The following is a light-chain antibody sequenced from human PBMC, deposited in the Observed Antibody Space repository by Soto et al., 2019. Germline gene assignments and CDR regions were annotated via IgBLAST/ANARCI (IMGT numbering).Light chain of an antibody. CDR1: SSDVGAYNY. Sequence: QSALTQPPSASGSPGQPVTISCPGTSSDVGAYNYVSWYQQHPGKVPKLMVYEVNKRPSGVPDRFSGSKSGNTASLTVSGLQAEDEADYYCTSYAGGNNIFGTGTKLTVL. CDR2: EVN. CDR3: TSYAGGNNI. J-gene: IGLJ1*01. V-gene: IGLV2-8*01.